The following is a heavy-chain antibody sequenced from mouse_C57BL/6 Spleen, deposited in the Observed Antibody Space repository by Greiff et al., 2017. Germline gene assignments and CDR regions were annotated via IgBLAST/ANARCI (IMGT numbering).Heavy chain of an antibody. J-gene: IGHJ4*01. V-gene: IGHV3-6*01. CDR1: GYSITSGYY. D-gene: IGHD1-1*02. CDR3: ARERLMVAMDY. Sequence: DVKLQESGPGLVKPSQSLSLTCSVTGYSITSGYYWNWIRQFPGNKLEWMGYISYDGSNNYNPSLKNRISITRDTSKNQFFLKLNSVTTEDTATYYCARERLMVAMDYWGQGTSVTVSS. CDR2: ISYDGSN.